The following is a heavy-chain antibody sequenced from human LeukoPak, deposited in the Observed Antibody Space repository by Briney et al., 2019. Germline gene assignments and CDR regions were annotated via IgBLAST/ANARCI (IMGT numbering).Heavy chain of an antibody. CDR2: INPKTGRT. J-gene: IGHJ4*02. CDR3: ARLSQTPDYYSNGGYYYLGY. V-gene: IGHV1-8*01. D-gene: IGHD3-22*01. CDR1: RYTFTSYD. Sequence: GASVKVSCKTSRYTFTSYDINWVREAAGQGLEWMGWINPKTGRTGFAQKFQGRLTMTRDTSISTAYMELSSLRSEDTAVYYCARLSQTPDYYSNGGYYYLGYWGQGTPVTVSS.